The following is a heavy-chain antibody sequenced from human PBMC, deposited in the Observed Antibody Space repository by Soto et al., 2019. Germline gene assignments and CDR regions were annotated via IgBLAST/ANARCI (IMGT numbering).Heavy chain of an antibody. CDR2: IYYSGNT. Sequence: QVQLQESGPGLVKPSQTLSLTCTVSGGSINGGGYYWSWIRQHPGKGLEWIGSIYYSGNTYYSPSLKSRVRIPVDTSKNHFSLRLSSVTAADTAVYYCARDPSYGDYSYYGMDVWGQGTTVTVSS. J-gene: IGHJ6*02. CDR3: ARDPSYGDYSYYGMDV. D-gene: IGHD4-17*01. V-gene: IGHV4-31*03. CDR1: GGSINGGGYY.